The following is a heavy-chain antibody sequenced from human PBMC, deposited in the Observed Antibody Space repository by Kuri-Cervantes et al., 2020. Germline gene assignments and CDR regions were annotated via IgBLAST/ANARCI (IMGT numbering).Heavy chain of an antibody. CDR3: ARSGWELDGVPVDY. CDR2: ISYDGSNK. D-gene: IGHD1-26*01. CDR1: GFTFSSYA. Sequence: GESLKISCAAPGFTFSSYAMHWVRQAPGKGLEWVAVISYDGSNKYYADSVKGRFTISRDNSKNTLYLQMNSLRAEDTAVYYCARSGWELDGVPVDYWGQGTLVTVSS. J-gene: IGHJ4*02. V-gene: IGHV3-30-3*01.